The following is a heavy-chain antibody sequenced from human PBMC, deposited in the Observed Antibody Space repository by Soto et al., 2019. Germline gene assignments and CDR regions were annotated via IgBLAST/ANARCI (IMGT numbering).Heavy chain of an antibody. Sequence: EVQLVESGGGLIQPGGSLRLSCAASGFTVSSNYMSWVRQAPGKGLEWVSVIYSGGSTYYADSVKGRFTISRDNSKNTLYLQMNSLRAEDTAVYYCARDSRYCSSTSCFRAHFDYWGQGTLVTVSS. D-gene: IGHD2-2*01. J-gene: IGHJ4*02. CDR1: GFTVSSNY. V-gene: IGHV3-53*01. CDR3: ARDSRYCSSTSCFRAHFDY. CDR2: IYSGGST.